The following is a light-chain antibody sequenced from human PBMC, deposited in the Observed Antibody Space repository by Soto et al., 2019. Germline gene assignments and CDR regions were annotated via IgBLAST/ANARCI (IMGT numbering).Light chain of an antibody. CDR1: QSVSSY. Sequence: EIVLTQSPAILSLSPGERVTLSCRASQSVSSYLAWYQHKPGQAPRLLMYDASNRATGIPARFSGSGSGTDLTLTISSLEPEDFAVYYCPQRSTWPVTFGQGTKVEIK. V-gene: IGKV3-11*01. CDR3: PQRSTWPVT. J-gene: IGKJ1*01. CDR2: DAS.